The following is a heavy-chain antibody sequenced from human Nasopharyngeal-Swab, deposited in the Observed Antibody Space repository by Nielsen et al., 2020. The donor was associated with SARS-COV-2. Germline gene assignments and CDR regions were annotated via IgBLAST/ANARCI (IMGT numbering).Heavy chain of an antibody. CDR2: IYPGDSGT. V-gene: IGHV5-51*01. CDR3: ATTYCSAYTCYSFDN. CDR1: GYTFTNSW. D-gene: IGHD2-15*01. J-gene: IGHJ4*02. Sequence: GESLKISCKGFGYTFTNSWIGWVRQMPGKGLEWMGIIYPGDSGTRYSPSFQGQVIISADKSVNTTYLQWSSLKASDSAIYYCATTYCSAYTCYSFDNWGRGTLVTVSS.